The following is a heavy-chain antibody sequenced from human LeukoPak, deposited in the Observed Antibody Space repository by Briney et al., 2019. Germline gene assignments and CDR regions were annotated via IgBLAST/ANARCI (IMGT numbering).Heavy chain of an antibody. Sequence: KSSETLSLTCTVSGGSISSGSYYWSWIRQPPGKGLEWIGYIYYSGSTYYNPSLKSRVTISVDTSKNQFSLKLSSVTAADTAVYYCARQGGDQDQYYFDYWGQGTLVTVSS. V-gene: IGHV4-30-4*08. J-gene: IGHJ4*02. CDR2: IYYSGST. CDR3: ARQGGDQDQYYFDY. CDR1: GGSISSGSYY. D-gene: IGHD3-10*01.